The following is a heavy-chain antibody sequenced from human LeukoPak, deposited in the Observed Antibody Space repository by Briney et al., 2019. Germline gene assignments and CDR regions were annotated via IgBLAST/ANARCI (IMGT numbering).Heavy chain of an antibody. Sequence: PSETLSLTCTVSGGSINNYYWSWIRQPPGKGLEWIGYTYYRGSTNYNPSLKSRVTMSVDMSKNQFSLKLSSVTAADTAVYYCARRSSSWKNWFDPWGQGTLVTVSS. CDR1: GGSINNYY. CDR2: TYYRGST. D-gene: IGHD6-13*01. V-gene: IGHV4-59*01. J-gene: IGHJ5*02. CDR3: ARRSSSWKNWFDP.